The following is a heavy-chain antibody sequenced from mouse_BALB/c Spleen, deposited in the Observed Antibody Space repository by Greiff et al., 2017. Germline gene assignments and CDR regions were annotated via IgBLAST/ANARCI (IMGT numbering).Heavy chain of an antibody. CDR3: ARGGDYDWFAY. Sequence: EVHLVESGGGLVQPGGSRKLSCAASGFTFSSFGMHWVRQAPEKGLEWVAYISSGSSTIYYADTVKGRFTISRDNPKNTLFLQMTSLRSEDTAMYYCARGGDYDWFAYWGQGTLVTVSA. V-gene: IGHV5-17*02. CDR1: GFTFSSFG. J-gene: IGHJ3*01. D-gene: IGHD2-4*01. CDR2: ISSGSSTI.